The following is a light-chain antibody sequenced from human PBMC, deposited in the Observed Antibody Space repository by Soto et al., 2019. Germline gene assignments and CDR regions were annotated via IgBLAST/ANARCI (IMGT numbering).Light chain of an antibody. V-gene: IGLV2-18*02. CDR2: EVI. J-gene: IGLJ3*02. CDR1: SSDVGSFNR. Sequence: QSALTQPPSVSGSPGQSVTISCAGTSSDVGSFNRVSWYQQPPGTAPRLMIYEVIYRPSGVPDRFAGSKSGNTASQTISGLQAEDEADYYCSSYTTSGTLVFGGGTKLTVL. CDR3: SSYTTSGTLV.